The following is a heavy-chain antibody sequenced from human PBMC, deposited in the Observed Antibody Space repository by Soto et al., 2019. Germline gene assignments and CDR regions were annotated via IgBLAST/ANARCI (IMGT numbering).Heavy chain of an antibody. D-gene: IGHD2-8*01. CDR2: IYPGGSDT. CDR1: GYSFSNYW. CDR3: GRHPYGDYDVMDV. V-gene: IGHV5-51*01. J-gene: IGHJ6*02. Sequence: XESLKISCKTSGYSFSNYWVGWVRQMPGKGLEWIGIIYPGGSDTRYSPSFQGQVTISAVKSISTAYLQWSSLKASDTAMYYCGRHPYGDYDVMDVWGQGNTVTVSS.